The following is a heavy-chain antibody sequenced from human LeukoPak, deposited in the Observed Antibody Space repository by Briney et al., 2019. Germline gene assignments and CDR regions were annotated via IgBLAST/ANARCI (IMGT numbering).Heavy chain of an antibody. D-gene: IGHD5-18*01. Sequence: GGSLRLSCAASGFTFSSYGMHWVRQAPGKGLEWVAVIWYDGSNKYYADSVKGRFTISRDNSKNTLYLQMNSLRAEDTAVYYCAMGRIDTARVFLDSLVQRALVTVSS. CDR1: GFTFSSYG. CDR3: AMGRIDTARVFLDS. V-gene: IGHV3-33*01. CDR2: IWYDGSNK. J-gene: IGHJ4*02.